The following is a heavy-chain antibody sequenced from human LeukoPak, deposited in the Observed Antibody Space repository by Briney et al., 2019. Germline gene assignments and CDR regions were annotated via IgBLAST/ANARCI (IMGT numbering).Heavy chain of an antibody. D-gene: IGHD6-13*01. J-gene: IGHJ6*03. CDR2: IYHSGSA. Sequence: SETLSLTCTASGYSISNGYYWGWIRQPPGKGLEWIGNIYHSGSAYYNPSLKSRVTISVDTSKNQFSLKLSSVTAADTAVYYCARTTEAHSWRTRYYDYYMDVWGKGTTVTVSS. CDR1: GYSISNGYY. V-gene: IGHV4-38-2*02. CDR3: ARTTEAHSWRTRYYDYYMDV.